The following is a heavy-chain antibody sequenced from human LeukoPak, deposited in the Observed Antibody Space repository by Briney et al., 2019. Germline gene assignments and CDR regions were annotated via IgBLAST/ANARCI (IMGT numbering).Heavy chain of an antibody. CDR2: IQYDGSNK. CDR3: TKAKGQSWLFSHY. Sequence: PGGSLRLSCAASGFTSNSYGMNWVRQAPGKGLEWVAFIQYDGSNKYYADSVKGRFIISRDNSKSTVYLQMNDLRGEDTAVYYCTKAKGQSWLFSHYWGRGTLVTVSS. V-gene: IGHV3-30*02. CDR1: GFTSNSYG. J-gene: IGHJ4*02. D-gene: IGHD3-22*01.